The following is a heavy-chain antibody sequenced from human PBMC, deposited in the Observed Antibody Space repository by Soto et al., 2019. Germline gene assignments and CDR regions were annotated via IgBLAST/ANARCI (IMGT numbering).Heavy chain of an antibody. CDR2: ISYDGSNK. CDR3: ARDPDYWTTAGMDV. CDR1: GFTFRTYA. Sequence: QVQLVESGGGVVQPGRSLRLSCAASGFTFRTYAMHWVRQAPGKGLEWVAVISYDGSNKDYADSVKGRFTISRDNSKNTLYLQMNSLRAEAKAVDYCARDPDYWTTAGMDVWGQGTTVTVSS. V-gene: IGHV3-30*04. D-gene: IGHD4-17*01. J-gene: IGHJ6*02.